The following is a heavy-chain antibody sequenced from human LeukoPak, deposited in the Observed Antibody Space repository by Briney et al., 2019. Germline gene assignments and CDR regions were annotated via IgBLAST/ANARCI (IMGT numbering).Heavy chain of an antibody. D-gene: IGHD2-2*01. Sequence: PGGSLRLSCAASGFTVSSNYMGWVRQVPGKGPEWVSVMYTGGNTYYADSVKGRFTISRDSSKNTLDLQKNSGRAEDTAVYYCARGRSSTNFFDYWGQGTLVSVSS. V-gene: IGHV3-66*01. CDR3: ARGRSSTNFFDY. CDR1: GFTVSSNY. J-gene: IGHJ4*02. CDR2: MYTGGNT.